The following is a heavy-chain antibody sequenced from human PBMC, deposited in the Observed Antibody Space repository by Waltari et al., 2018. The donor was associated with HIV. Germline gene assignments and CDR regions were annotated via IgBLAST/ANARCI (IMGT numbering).Heavy chain of an antibody. CDR1: RYTPTRYS. D-gene: IGHD6-13*01. Sequence: QVQLVQSGAEVKKPGASVMVSCKASRYTPTRYSIHWVRQAPGQRLEWMGWINARNDNTKYSQKFQGRVTITRDTSANTAYMELSSLRSEDTAVYYCARWFSSSWYYYGMDVWGQGTTVTVSS. J-gene: IGHJ6*02. V-gene: IGHV1-3*01. CDR3: ARWFSSSWYYYGMDV. CDR2: INARNDNT.